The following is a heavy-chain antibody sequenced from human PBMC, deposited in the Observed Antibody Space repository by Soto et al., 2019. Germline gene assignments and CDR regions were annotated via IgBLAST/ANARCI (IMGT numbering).Heavy chain of an antibody. D-gene: IGHD2-15*01. CDR2: IKRKIDGEAT. Sequence: EVQLAESGGGLVKPGGSLRLSCAASGFSFSNAWMNWVRQAPGKGLEWVGRIKRKIDGEATDYAAPVKGRFTVSRDDSKSALYLQMNSLKGDDTAVYYCTTGSVEGVWGQGTTVTVS. CDR1: GFSFSNAW. V-gene: IGHV3-15*07. J-gene: IGHJ6*02. CDR3: TTGSVEGV.